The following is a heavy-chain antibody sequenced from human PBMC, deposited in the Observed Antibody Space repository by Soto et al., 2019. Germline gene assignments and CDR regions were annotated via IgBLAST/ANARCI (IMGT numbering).Heavy chain of an antibody. D-gene: IGHD6-13*01. CDR2: INPSGGST. V-gene: IGHV1-46*03. CDR3: AGWPKEGGTIAAPRNWFDP. CDR1: GYTFTSYY. Sequence: GASVKVSCKASGYTFTSYYMHWVRQAPGQGLEWMGIINPSGGSTSYAQKFQGRVTMTRDTSTSTVNMELSNLRSEDTAVYYCAGWPKEGGTIAAPRNWFDPWGQGTLVTVS. J-gene: IGHJ5*02.